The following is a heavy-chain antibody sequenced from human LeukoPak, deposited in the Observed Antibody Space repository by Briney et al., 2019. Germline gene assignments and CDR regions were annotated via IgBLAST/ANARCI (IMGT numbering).Heavy chain of an antibody. V-gene: IGHV4-59*01. J-gene: IGHJ4*02. D-gene: IGHD1-26*01. CDR3: ARVRDSYSGSYGYLDY. CDR1: GFTFSDYY. Sequence: GSLRLSCAASGFTFSDYYMSWIRQPPGKGLEWIGYIYYSGSTNYNPSLKSRVTISVDTSKNQFSLKLSSVTAADTAVYYCARVRDSYSGSYGYLDYWGQGTLVTVSS. CDR2: IYYSGST.